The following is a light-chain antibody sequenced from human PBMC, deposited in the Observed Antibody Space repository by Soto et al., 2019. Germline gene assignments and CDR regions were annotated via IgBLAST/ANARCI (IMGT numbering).Light chain of an antibody. CDR1: SSNIGRNY. V-gene: IGLV1-51*01. Sequence: QSVLTQPPSVSAAPGQTVTISCSGGSSNIGRNYVSWYQQLPRTAPKLLISDNNRRPSGTPDRFSGSKSGTSATLGITGLQTGDEADYYCVAWDTSLRDVIFGGGTKLTVL. CDR2: DNN. J-gene: IGLJ2*01. CDR3: VAWDTSLRDVI.